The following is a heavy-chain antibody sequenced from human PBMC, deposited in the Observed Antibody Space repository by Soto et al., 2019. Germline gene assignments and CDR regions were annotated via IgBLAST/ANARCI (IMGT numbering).Heavy chain of an antibody. D-gene: IGHD3-10*01. V-gene: IGHV4-31*03. Sequence: SETLSLTCTASGGSISSGGYYWSWIRQHPGKGLEWIGYIYYSGSTYYNPSLKSRVTISVDTSKNQFSLKLSSVTAADTAVYYCVGSSGSTNTFDIWGQGTMVTVSS. J-gene: IGHJ3*02. CDR3: VGSSGSTNTFDI. CDR2: IYYSGST. CDR1: GGSISSGGYY.